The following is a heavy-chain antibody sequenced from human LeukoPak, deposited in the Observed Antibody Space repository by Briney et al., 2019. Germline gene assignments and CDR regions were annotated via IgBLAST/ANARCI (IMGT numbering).Heavy chain of an antibody. D-gene: IGHD6-13*01. J-gene: IGHJ4*02. CDR1: GFTFSDYY. V-gene: IGHV3-11*01. CDR2: ISSSGSTI. CDR3: ARDPYSSSWFKTGWIDY. Sequence: GGSLRLSCAASGFTFSDYYMSWIRQAPGKGLEWVSYISSSGSTIYYADSVKGRFTISRDNAKNSLYLQMNSLRAEDTAVYYCARDPYSSSWFKTGWIDYWGQGTLVTVSS.